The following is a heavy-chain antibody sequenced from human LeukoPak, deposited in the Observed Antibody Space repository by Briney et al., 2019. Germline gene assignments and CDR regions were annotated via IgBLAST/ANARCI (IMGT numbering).Heavy chain of an antibody. V-gene: IGHV3-48*01. J-gene: IGHJ4*02. CDR2: ISSSSSTM. D-gene: IGHD2-21*01. CDR3: ARGLRQHLAIEH. Sequence: GGSLRLSCAASGFTFSSCNMNWVRQAPGKGLEWVSYISSSSSTMYYADSVTGRFTISRDNAKNSLYLQMNSLRAEDTAVYYCARGLRQHLAIEHWGQGTLVTVSS. CDR1: GFTFSSCN.